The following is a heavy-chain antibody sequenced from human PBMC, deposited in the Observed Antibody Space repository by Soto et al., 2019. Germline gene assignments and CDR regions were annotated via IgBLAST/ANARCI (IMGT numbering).Heavy chain of an antibody. V-gene: IGHV5-10-1*01. J-gene: IGHJ4*02. CDR2: IDPSDSYT. CDR3: ARRVAAAEGGFDY. D-gene: IGHD6-25*01. Sequence: PGESLKISCQASGYSFTIYWITWVRQMPGKGLEWMGRIDPSDSYTNYSPSFQGHVTISADKSISTAYLHWSSLKASDTAMYYCARRVAAAEGGFDYWGQGTLVT. CDR1: GYSFTIYW.